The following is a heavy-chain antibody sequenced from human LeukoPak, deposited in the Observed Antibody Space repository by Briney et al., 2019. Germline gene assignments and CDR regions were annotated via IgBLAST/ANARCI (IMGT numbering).Heavy chain of an antibody. CDR1: GFTLSSYS. Sequence: GGSLRLSCAASGFTLSSYSMNWVRQAPGRGLEWVSSISSSTTVTHYADSVRGRFTISLDNGKNSLSLQMNSLRAEDTAAYYCGGIYPNYIDYWGQGILVTVSS. J-gene: IGHJ4*02. CDR3: GGIYPNYIDY. CDR2: ISSSTTVT. D-gene: IGHD5-12*01. V-gene: IGHV3-21*01.